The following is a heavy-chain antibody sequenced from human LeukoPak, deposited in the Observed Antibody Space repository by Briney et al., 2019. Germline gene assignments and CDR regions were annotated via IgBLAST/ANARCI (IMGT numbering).Heavy chain of an antibody. J-gene: IGHJ4*02. CDR1: GFTFSSYG. D-gene: IGHD3-9*01. CDR2: IWYDGSNK. V-gene: IGHV3-33*01. Sequence: PGGSLRLSCAASGFTFSSYGMHWVRQAPGKGREWVAVIWYDGSNKYYVDSVEGRFTISRDNSKSTLYLQMNSLRAEDTAVYYCARDLKALRYFDWLSDWGQGTLVTVSS. CDR3: ARDLKALRYFDWLSD.